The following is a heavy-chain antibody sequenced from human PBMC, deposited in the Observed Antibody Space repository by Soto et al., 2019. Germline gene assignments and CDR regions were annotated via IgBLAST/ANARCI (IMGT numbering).Heavy chain of an antibody. J-gene: IGHJ5*02. D-gene: IGHD2-2*01. CDR1: GGTFGSYA. V-gene: IGHV1-69*06. CDR2: IIPIFGTA. Sequence: GASVKVSCKASGGTFGSYAISWVRQAPGQGLEWMGGIIPIFGTANYAQKFQGRVTITADKSTSTAYMELSSLRSEDTAVYYCASGYCSSTSCYWGWFDPWGQGTLVTVSS. CDR3: ASGYCSSTSCYWGWFDP.